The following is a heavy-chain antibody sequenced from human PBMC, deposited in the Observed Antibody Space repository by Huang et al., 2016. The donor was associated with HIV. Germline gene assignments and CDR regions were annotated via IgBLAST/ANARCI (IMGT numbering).Heavy chain of an antibody. CDR1: GGSFRNFA. J-gene: IGHJ4*02. CDR3: ATVDYYDTSGPQRGYFDN. Sequence: QVQLVQSGAEVKKPGSSVKVSCKASGGSFRNFAIGWVRQAPGQGLEWMGGSIATRGTANYEEKFQGRVTIIADESTSTAYMELSSLRSEDTAVYYCATVDYYDTSGPQRGYFDNWGQGTLVTVSS. D-gene: IGHD3-22*01. CDR2: SIATRGTA. V-gene: IGHV1-69*01.